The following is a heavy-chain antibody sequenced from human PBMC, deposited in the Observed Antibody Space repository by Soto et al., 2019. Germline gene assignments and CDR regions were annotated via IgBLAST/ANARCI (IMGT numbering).Heavy chain of an antibody. CDR2: IRSKAYGGTT. CDR1: GFTFGDYA. V-gene: IGHV3-49*03. D-gene: IGHD6-19*01. CDR3: TRDIQHWLPPWFDP. J-gene: IGHJ5*02. Sequence: GGSLRLSCTASGFTFGDYAMSWFRQAPGKGLEWVGFIRSKAYGGTTEYAASVKGRFTISRDDSKSIAYLQMNSLKTEDTAVYYCTRDIQHWLPPWFDPWGQGTLVTVSS.